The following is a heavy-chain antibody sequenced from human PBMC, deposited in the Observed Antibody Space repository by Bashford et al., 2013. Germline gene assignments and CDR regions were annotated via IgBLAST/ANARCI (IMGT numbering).Heavy chain of an antibody. D-gene: IGHD4-11*01. J-gene: IGHJ4*02. V-gene: IGHV1-18*04. CDR1: GYNFKSYG. CDR2: ISVYNSNT. Sequence: ASVKVSCKASGYNFKSYGISWVRQAPGQGLEWLGWISVYNSNTNYAQRLQGRVTMTVDTSTSTAYLQLRSLRPDDTAVIYCGRASLYDYSKRGLDYWGQGTLVTVSS. CDR3: GRASLYDYSKRGLDY.